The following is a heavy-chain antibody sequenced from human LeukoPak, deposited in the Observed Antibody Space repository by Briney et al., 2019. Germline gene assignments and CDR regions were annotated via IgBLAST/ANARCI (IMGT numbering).Heavy chain of an antibody. CDR3: AHCGSYYGLDFDY. V-gene: IGHV4-38-2*01. CDR1: GYSISSGYY. D-gene: IGHD1-26*01. J-gene: IGHJ4*02. CDR2: IYHSGST. Sequence: SETLSLTCAVSGYSISSGYYWGWIRQPPGKGLEWIGSIYHSGSTYYNPSLKSRVTISVDTSKNQFSLKLSSVTAADTAVYYCAHCGSYYGLDFDYWGQGTLVTVSS.